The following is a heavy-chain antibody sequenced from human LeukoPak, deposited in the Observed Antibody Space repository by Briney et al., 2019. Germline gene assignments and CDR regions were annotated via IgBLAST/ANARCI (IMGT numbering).Heavy chain of an antibody. D-gene: IGHD1-14*01. CDR2: MYYNGIT. V-gene: IGHV4-39*01. Sequence: SETLSLTCSVSGGSISRSSYYWGWIRQPPGKGLEWIGSMYYNGITYHNPSLKSRVTISVETSKNQFSLKLSSVTAADTAVYXXARFEITTVYFDYWGQGTLVIVSS. J-gene: IGHJ4*02. CDR3: ARFEITTVYFDY. CDR1: GGSISRSSYY.